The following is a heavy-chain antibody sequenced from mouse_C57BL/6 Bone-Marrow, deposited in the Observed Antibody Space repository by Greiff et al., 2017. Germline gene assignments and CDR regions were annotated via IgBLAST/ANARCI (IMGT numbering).Heavy chain of an antibody. Sequence: VKLQQPGAELVRPGTSVKLSCKASGYTFTSYWMHWVKQRPGQGLEWIGVIDPSDSYTNYNQKFKGKATLTVDTSSSTAYMQLSSLTSEDSAVYYCARTEDPTWFAYWGQGTLVTVSA. V-gene: IGHV1-59*01. J-gene: IGHJ3*01. CDR2: IDPSDSYT. CDR1: GYTFTSYW. CDR3: ARTEDPTWFAY.